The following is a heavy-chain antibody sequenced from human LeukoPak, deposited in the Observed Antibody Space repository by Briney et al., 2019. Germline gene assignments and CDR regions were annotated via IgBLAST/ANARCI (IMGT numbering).Heavy chain of an antibody. CDR3: TTIGIAVAGTDY. CDR1: GFTFSNAW. CDR2: IKSKADGGTT. Sequence: GGSLRLSCAASGFTFSNAWMSWVRQAPGKGLEWVGRIKSKADGGTTDYAAPVKGRFTISRGESKTTLYLEMNSLKTKDTGVYYCTTIGIAVAGTDYWGQGTLVTVSS. V-gene: IGHV3-15*01. J-gene: IGHJ4*02. D-gene: IGHD6-19*01.